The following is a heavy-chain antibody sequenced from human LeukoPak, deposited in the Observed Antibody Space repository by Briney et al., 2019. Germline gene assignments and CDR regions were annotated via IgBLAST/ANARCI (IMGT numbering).Heavy chain of an antibody. V-gene: IGHV3-23*01. CDR3: AKGSFADLWSAYYAYYFDY. CDR1: GFTFSSYS. Sequence: GGSLRLSCAASGFTFSSYSMTWVRQAPGKGLEWVSVISGSGGATYYADSVKGRFTISRDNSKNTLCLQMNSLRAEDTAVYYCAKGSFADLWSAYYAYYFDYWGQGTLVTVSS. J-gene: IGHJ4*02. CDR2: ISGSGGAT. D-gene: IGHD3-3*01.